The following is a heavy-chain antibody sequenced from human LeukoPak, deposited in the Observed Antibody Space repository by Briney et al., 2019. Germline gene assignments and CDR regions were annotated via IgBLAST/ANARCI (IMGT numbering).Heavy chain of an antibody. CDR3: AKDNEEMAIDY. D-gene: IGHD5-12*01. J-gene: IGHJ4*02. V-gene: IGHV3-9*01. Sequence: PGGSLRLSCAASGFTFDDYAMHWVRQAPGKGLEWVSGISWNSGSIGCADSVKGRFTISRDNAKNSLYLQMNSLRAEDTALYYCAKDNEEMAIDYWGQGTLVTVSS. CDR2: ISWNSGSI. CDR1: GFTFDDYA.